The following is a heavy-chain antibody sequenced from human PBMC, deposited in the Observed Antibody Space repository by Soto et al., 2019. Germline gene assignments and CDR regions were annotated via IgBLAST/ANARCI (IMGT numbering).Heavy chain of an antibody. Sequence: HPGGSLRLSCAASGFTFSSYGMHWVSQAPGKGLEWVAVIWYDGSNKYYADSVKGRFTISRDNSKNTLYLQMNSLRAEDTAVYYCARGPRPGIAAAGRRGPLDYWGQGTLVTVSS. CDR2: IWYDGSNK. CDR3: ARGPRPGIAAAGRRGPLDY. J-gene: IGHJ4*02. V-gene: IGHV3-33*01. D-gene: IGHD6-13*01. CDR1: GFTFSSYG.